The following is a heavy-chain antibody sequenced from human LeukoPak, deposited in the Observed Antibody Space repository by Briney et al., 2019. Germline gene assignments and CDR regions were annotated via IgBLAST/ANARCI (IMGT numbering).Heavy chain of an antibody. D-gene: IGHD6-19*01. V-gene: IGHV1-18*04. J-gene: IGHJ5*02. CDR2: ISAYNGNT. Sequence: ASVKVSCKASGYTFTVYYMHWVRQAPGQGLEWMGWISAYNGNTNYAQKLQGRVTMTTDTSTSTAYMELRSLRSDDTAVYYCASLPYSSGWYGWFDPWGQGTLVTVSS. CDR3: ASLPYSSGWYGWFDP. CDR1: GYTFTVYY.